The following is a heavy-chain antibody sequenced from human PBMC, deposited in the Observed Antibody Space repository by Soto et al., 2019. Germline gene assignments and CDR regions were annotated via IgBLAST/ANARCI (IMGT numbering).Heavy chain of an antibody. CDR3: ASRVYYRMDV. Sequence: GGSLSLPCAASAFTVSSNYMSWVRQAPGKGLQWVSVIYSGGSTYHADSVKGGFTISRDNSQNTLYLQMNRLRAEDTAVYYCASRVYYRMDVWGQGPTVTVPS. J-gene: IGHJ6*02. V-gene: IGHV3-53*01. CDR2: IYSGGST. CDR1: AFTVSSNY.